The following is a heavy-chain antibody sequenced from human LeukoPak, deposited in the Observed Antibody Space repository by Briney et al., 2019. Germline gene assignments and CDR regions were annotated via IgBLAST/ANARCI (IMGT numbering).Heavy chain of an antibody. CDR1: GYTFPRYY. D-gene: IGHD1-26*01. J-gene: IGHJ3*02. CDR2: INRSGSTL. Sequence: GASVKVSCQPSGYTFPRYYLHWVRQAPGQGLGWGGGINRSGSTLSYAEKVQGRVTMTRDTSKSTVYMELSSLRAEDTAVYYCASLWGHSGSPGHPFDIWGGRTIVTVSS. CDR3: ASLWGHSGSPGHPFDI. V-gene: IGHV1-46*01.